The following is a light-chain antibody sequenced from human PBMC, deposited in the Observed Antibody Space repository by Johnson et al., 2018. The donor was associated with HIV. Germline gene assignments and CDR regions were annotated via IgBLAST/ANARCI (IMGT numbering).Light chain of an antibody. V-gene: IGLV1-51*01. CDR2: DND. Sequence: QSVLTQPPSVSAAPGQKVIISCSGSSSNIGNNYVSWYQHLPGTAPKLLIYDNDKRPSGIPERFSGSKSGKSATLAITGHQTGDEADYYCGTWDTSLVAQYVFGSGTKVTVL. CDR3: GTWDTSLVAQYV. CDR1: SSNIGNNY. J-gene: IGLJ1*01.